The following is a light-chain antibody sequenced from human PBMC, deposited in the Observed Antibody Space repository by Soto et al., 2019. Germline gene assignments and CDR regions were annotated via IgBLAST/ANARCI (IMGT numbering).Light chain of an antibody. CDR3: QKLDSYPIT. Sequence: IQLTQSPSSMTASVGDRVTITCRASQGISRYLAWYQQKTGKAPKILIYAAATLQSGVPSRLSGSGSGTDLNLTISRLQPEDFATYYCQKLDSYPITCGQGTRLEIK. CDR2: AAA. V-gene: IGKV1-9*01. J-gene: IGKJ5*01. CDR1: QGISRY.